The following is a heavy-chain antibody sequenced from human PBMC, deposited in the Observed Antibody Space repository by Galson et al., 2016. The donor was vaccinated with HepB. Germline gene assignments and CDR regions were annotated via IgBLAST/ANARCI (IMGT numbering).Heavy chain of an antibody. CDR3: AKRAGGYGLGGMDA. D-gene: IGHD5-18*01. CDR2: FSIGGGKT. J-gene: IGHJ6*02. Sequence: SLRLSCAASGFTFSDYAMNWVRQAPGKGLEWVSGFSIGGGKTYYADSVKGRFTISRDNSQNTLYLQMNSLRVEDTAVYYCAKRAGGYGLGGMDAWGQGTTVTVSS. CDR1: GFTFSDYA. V-gene: IGHV3-23*01.